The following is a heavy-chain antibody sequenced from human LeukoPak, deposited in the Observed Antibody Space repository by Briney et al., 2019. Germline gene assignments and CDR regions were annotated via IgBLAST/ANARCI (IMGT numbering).Heavy chain of an antibody. Sequence: GGSLRLSCADSGFTFSSYSMNWVRQAPGKGLEWVSSISSSGSYTHYADSVEGRFTISRDNAKNSLYLQMNSLRAEDTALYYCARELLEVGGYYYDSSGYRPFDYWGQGTLVTVSS. J-gene: IGHJ4*02. CDR1: GFTFSSYS. CDR2: ISSSGSYT. V-gene: IGHV3-21*04. D-gene: IGHD3-22*01. CDR3: ARELLEVGGYYYDSSGYRPFDY.